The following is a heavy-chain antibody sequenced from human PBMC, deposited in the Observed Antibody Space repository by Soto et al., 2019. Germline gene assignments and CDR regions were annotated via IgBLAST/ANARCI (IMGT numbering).Heavy chain of an antibody. V-gene: IGHV3-23*01. J-gene: IGHJ4*02. D-gene: IGHD1-26*01. CDR1: GFTFSSYA. CDR3: AKAPLVGATSAWDY. Sequence: EVQLLESGGGLVQPGGSLRLSCAASGFTFSSYAMSWVRQAPGKGLEWVSAISGSGGSTYYADSGKGRFTISRDNSKNTLYLQMNRLRAEDTAVYYWAKAPLVGATSAWDYWGQGTLVSVSS. CDR2: ISGSGGST.